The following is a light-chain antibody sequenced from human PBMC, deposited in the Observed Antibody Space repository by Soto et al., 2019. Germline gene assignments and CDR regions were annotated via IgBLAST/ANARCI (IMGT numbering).Light chain of an antibody. Sequence: DIQMTQSPSSLTASIGDRVTISCRASQGFSNSLAWYQQKPGKVPTLLIYGASILQSGVPSRFSGSGSGTEFTLTISCLQSEDVATYFCQKHASAPLIFGGGTKV. CDR2: GAS. CDR3: QKHASAPLI. V-gene: IGKV1-27*01. J-gene: IGKJ4*01. CDR1: QGFSNS.